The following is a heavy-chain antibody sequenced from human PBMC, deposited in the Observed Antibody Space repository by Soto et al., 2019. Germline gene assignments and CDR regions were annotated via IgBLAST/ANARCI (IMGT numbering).Heavy chain of an antibody. J-gene: IGHJ3*01. CDR1: GYTCTSTG. V-gene: IGHV1-18*01. Sequence: ASVKVSCKASGYTCTSTGMSWVRQAPGQVLEWMGWISEHTGSSEYAQRFQGRVTMNTDRSTSTAYMELRSLRSDDTAVYYCARAFFFQGSDSRGYSFDAFGFWGPGTLVTVSS. D-gene: IGHD3-22*01. CDR3: ARAFFFQGSDSRGYSFDAFGF. CDR2: ISEHTGSS.